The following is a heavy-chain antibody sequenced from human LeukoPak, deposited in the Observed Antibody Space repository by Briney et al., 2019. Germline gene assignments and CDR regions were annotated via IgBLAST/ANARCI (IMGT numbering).Heavy chain of an antibody. CDR1: GYTFTSYD. V-gene: IGHV1-8*03. CDR3: ARGGIVGYYYDSSGYARLDI. D-gene: IGHD3-22*01. CDR2: MNPNSGNT. Sequence: ASVKVSCKASGYTFTSYDINWVRQATGQGLEWMGWMNPNSGNTGYAQKFQGRVTITRNTSISTAYMELSSMRSEDTAVYYCARGGIVGYYYDSSGYARLDIWGQGTMVTVSS. J-gene: IGHJ3*02.